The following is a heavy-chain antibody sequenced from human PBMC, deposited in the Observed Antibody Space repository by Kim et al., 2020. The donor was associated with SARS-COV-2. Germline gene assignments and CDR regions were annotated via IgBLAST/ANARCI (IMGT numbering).Heavy chain of an antibody. J-gene: IGHJ6*02. CDR1: GFTFSSYS. D-gene: IGHD2-21*02. CDR3: ARAQRVVTATLYYYYGMDV. Sequence: GGSLRLSCAASGFTFSSYSMNWVRQAPGKGLEWVSSISSSSSYIYYADSVKGRFTISRDNAKNSLYLQMNSLRAEDTAVYYCARAQRVVTATLYYYYGMDVWGQGTTVTVSS. CDR2: ISSSSSYI. V-gene: IGHV3-21*01.